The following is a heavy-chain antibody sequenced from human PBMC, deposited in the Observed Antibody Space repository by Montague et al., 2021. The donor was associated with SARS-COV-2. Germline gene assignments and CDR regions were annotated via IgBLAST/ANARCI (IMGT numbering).Heavy chain of an antibody. CDR2: INHSGGT. CDR1: GGSFSGYY. Sequence: SETLSLTCAVYGGSFSGYYWNWIRQPPGKGLEWIGEINHSGGTNYNPSPKSRVTMSVDTSKNQFSLKLSSVTAADTAVYYCARGARQGYGFRLGSFDSWGQGTLVTVSS. D-gene: IGHD3-10*01. V-gene: IGHV4-34*01. J-gene: IGHJ4*02. CDR3: ARGARQGYGFRLGSFDS.